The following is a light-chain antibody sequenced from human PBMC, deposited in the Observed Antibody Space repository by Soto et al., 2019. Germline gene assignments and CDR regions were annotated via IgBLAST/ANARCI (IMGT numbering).Light chain of an antibody. CDR2: GAS. J-gene: IGKJ5*01. CDR3: QQYDNWPIT. V-gene: IGKV3-20*01. Sequence: EIVLTQSPGTLSLSPGERGTLSCRASQSVSSSYLAWYQQRPGQAPRLLIYGASSRATGIPDRFSGSGSGTDFTLTISRLEPEDFAVYYCQQYDNWPITFGQGTRLEIK. CDR1: QSVSSSY.